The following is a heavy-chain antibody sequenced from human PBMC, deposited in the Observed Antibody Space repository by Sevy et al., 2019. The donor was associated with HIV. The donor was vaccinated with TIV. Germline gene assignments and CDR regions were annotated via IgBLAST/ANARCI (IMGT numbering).Heavy chain of an antibody. Sequence: SETLSLTYTVSGGSISSYYWSWIRQPPGKGLEWIGYIYYSGSTNYNPSLKSRVTISIDTSKNQFSLKLSSVTAADTAVYYCARDRLNNYYYYMDVWGKGTTVTVSS. CDR2: IYYSGST. V-gene: IGHV4-59*01. CDR1: GGSISSYY. J-gene: IGHJ6*03. CDR3: ARDRLNNYYYYMDV.